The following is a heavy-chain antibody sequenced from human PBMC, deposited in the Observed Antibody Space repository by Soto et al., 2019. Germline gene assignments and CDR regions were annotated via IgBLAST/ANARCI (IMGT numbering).Heavy chain of an antibody. D-gene: IGHD3-10*01. CDR2: ISAYNGNT. CDR3: ARDGPMDRAFDI. Sequence: GASVKVSCKASGYTFTSSDINWVRQATGQGLEWMGWISAYNGNTNYAQNLQGRVTMTTDKSTSTAYMDLRSLRSDDTAVYYCARDGPMDRAFDIWGQGTMVTVSS. J-gene: IGHJ3*02. V-gene: IGHV1-18*01. CDR1: GYTFTSSD.